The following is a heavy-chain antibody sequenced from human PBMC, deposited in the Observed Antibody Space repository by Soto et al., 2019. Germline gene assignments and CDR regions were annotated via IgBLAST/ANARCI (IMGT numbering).Heavy chain of an antibody. CDR1: GFTFTDYS. J-gene: IGHJ4*02. V-gene: IGHV3-23*01. Sequence: GGSLILSCAASGFTFTDYSMSWVRQAPGKGLEWVSTISGSGGSTYYADSVKGRFTISRDNSKTTLYLQMNSLRAEDTAVYYCAKENSGYAYFDYWGQGTLVTVSS. CDR2: ISGSGGST. CDR3: AKENSGYAYFDY. D-gene: IGHD5-12*01.